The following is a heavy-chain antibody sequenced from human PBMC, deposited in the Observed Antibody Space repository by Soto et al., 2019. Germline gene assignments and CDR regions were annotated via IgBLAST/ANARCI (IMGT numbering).Heavy chain of an antibody. J-gene: IGHJ6*03. V-gene: IGHV3-7*01. D-gene: IGHD6-19*01. CDR2: IKQDGSEK. CDR3: ARDVVQWLAIDSDYYYYYMDV. CDR1: GFTFSSYW. Sequence: GGSLRLSCAASGFTFSSYWMSWVRQAPGKGLEWVANIKQDGSEKYYVDSVKGRFTISRDNAKNSLYLQMNSLRAEDTAVYYCARDVVQWLAIDSDYYYYYMDVWGKGTTVTVSS.